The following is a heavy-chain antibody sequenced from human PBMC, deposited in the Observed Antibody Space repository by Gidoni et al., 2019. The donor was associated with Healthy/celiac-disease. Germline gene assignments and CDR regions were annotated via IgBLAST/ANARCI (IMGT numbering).Heavy chain of an antibody. CDR1: GGSSSSRRYY. J-gene: IGHJ3*02. V-gene: IGHV4-39*07. CDR2: TCYSGSP. Sequence: QLQLPESGPGLLKPSAAPSRPCTVPGGSSSSRRYYWGRIRQPPEKGLEWIGSTCYSGSPYYMPSLKSRVTISVDTSQNQFSLKLSSVTAADSAVYYCASLRCDLVVVKGACDIWGQGTMVTVSS. CDR3: ASLRCDLVVVKGACDI. D-gene: IGHD2-15*01.